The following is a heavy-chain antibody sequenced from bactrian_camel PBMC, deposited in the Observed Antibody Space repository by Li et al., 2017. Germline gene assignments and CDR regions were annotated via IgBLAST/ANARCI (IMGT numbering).Heavy chain of an antibody. CDR1: GDTISRYC. V-gene: IGHV3S53*01. CDR2: IESDGST. Sequence: HVQLVESGGDSVQTGGSLRLSCVASGDTISRYCMGWFRQIPDKEREAVAGIESDGSTSYADSVKGRFTISQDIAKNMVYLQMDSLKPEDTATYYCGGVPKGTLCRYDNFLYSGQGTQVTVS. J-gene: IGHJ4*01. D-gene: IGHD3*01.